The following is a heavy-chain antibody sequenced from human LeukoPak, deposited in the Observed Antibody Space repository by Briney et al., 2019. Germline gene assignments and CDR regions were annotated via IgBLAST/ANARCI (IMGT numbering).Heavy chain of an antibody. CDR2: INHRGTT. CDR3: ARDRSGSYYTFDV. D-gene: IGHD1-26*01. Sequence: SETLSLTCAVSGGSISSYYWSWVRQPPGKGLEWIGYINHRGTTKSNPSLKSRVTMSLDASKSQVSLNLNSVTAADTAIYYCARDRSGSYYTFDVWSQGTVVTVSS. V-gene: IGHV4-59*01. CDR1: GGSISSYY. J-gene: IGHJ3*01.